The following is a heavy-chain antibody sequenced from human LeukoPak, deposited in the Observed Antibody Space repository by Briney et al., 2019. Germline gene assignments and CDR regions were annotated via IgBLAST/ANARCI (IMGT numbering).Heavy chain of an antibody. CDR2: IIPIFGTA. CDR1: GGTFSSYA. D-gene: IGHD3-22*01. V-gene: IGHV1-69*01. J-gene: IGHJ1*01. CDR3: ARDGVGYYDSSGYYYFQH. Sequence: GSSVKVSCKASGGTFSSYAISWVRQAPGQGLEWMGGIIPIFGTANYAQKFQGRVTITADESTSTAYMELSRLRSDDTAVYYCARDGVGYYDSSGYYYFQHWGQGTLVTVSS.